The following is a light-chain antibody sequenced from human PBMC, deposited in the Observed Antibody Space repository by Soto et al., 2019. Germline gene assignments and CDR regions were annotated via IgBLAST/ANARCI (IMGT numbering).Light chain of an antibody. CDR1: QSISIF. V-gene: IGKV1-5*01. J-gene: IGKJ2*01. CDR2: DAS. CDR3: QRYNGY. Sequence: DIQMTQSRSTVSASVGDSVTITCRASQSISIFLSWYQQQPGKAPNLLIYDASTLESGVPSRFSRSGSGEEFTLTIRSLQPDDFATYYCQRYNGYFGQGTKVDI.